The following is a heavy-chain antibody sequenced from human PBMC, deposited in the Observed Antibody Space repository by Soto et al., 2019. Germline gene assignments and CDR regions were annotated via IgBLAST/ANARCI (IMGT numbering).Heavy chain of an antibody. J-gene: IGHJ4*02. CDR3: ARAHYDSSGSPDY. D-gene: IGHD3-22*01. Sequence: GASVKVSCKASGYTFTGYYMHWVRQAPGQGLEWMGWINPNSGGTNYAQKFQGWVTMTRDTSISTAYMELSRLRSDDTAVYYCARAHYDSSGSPDYWGQGTLVTVSS. V-gene: IGHV1-2*04. CDR2: INPNSGGT. CDR1: GYTFTGYY.